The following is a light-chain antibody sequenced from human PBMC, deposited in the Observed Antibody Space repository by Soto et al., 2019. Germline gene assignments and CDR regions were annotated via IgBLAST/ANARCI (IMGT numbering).Light chain of an antibody. CDR1: NSDVGSDNF. CDR2: EAS. Sequence: QSPLTQPAAVSGSPGQSSTISCTGTNSDVGSDNFVSWYQQYPGKAPKLLIYEASKRPSGLSNRFSGSKSGNTASLTISGLQAEDEADYYCCSLTNGATWVFGGGTKLTVL. J-gene: IGLJ3*02. CDR3: CSLTNGATWV. V-gene: IGLV2-23*01.